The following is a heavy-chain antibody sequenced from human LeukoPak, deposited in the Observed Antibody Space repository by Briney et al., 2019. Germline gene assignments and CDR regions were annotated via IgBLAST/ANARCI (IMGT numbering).Heavy chain of an antibody. J-gene: IGHJ4*02. CDR3: ANLVGARY. CDR2: ISSSSSTI. V-gene: IGHV3-48*01. CDR1: GFTFSSYS. D-gene: IGHD1-26*01. Sequence: GGSLRLSCAASGFTFSSYSMNWVRQAPGKGLEWVSYISSSSSTIYYADSVKGRFTISRDNAKNSLYLQMNSLRAEDTAVYYCANLVGARYWGQGTLVTVSS.